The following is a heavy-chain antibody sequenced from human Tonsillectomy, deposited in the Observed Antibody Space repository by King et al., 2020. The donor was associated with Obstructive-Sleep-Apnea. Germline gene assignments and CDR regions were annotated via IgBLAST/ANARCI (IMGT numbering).Heavy chain of an antibody. J-gene: IGHJ4*02. V-gene: IGHV3-48*04. Sequence: VQLVESGGGLVQPGGSLRLSCVASGFTFSSYSMSWVRQAPGKGLEWISFITSSSSTIYYADSVKGRFSISRDNAKNSLYLQMNSLRAEDTAVYYCARDLYYYGSGNYWGQGTLVTVSS. CDR1: GFTFSSYS. D-gene: IGHD3-10*01. CDR2: ITSSSSTI. CDR3: ARDLYYYGSGNY.